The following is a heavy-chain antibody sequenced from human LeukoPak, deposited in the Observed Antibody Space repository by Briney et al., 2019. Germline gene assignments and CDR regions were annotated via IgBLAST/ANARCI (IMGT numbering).Heavy chain of an antibody. V-gene: IGHV3-30*02. Sequence: PGGSLRLSCAASGFTFSSYGMHWVRQAPGKGLEWVAFIRYDGSNKYYADSVKGRFTISRDNSKNTLYLQMNSLRAGDTAVYYCARAFYDFLTGYPAYFDYWGQGTLVTVSS. J-gene: IGHJ4*02. D-gene: IGHD3-9*01. CDR1: GFTFSSYG. CDR2: IRYDGSNK. CDR3: ARAFYDFLTGYPAYFDY.